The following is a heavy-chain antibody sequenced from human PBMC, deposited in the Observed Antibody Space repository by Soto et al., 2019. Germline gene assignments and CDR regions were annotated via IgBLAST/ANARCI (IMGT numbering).Heavy chain of an antibody. V-gene: IGHV3-30*18. J-gene: IGHJ6*02. CDR2: ISYDGSNK. CDR3: AKERRYCSSTSRRKDYHYYYGMDV. D-gene: IGHD2-2*01. CDR1: GFTFSSYG. Sequence: QVQLVESGGGVVQPGRSLRLSCAASGFTFSSYGMHWVRQAPGKGLEWVAVISYDGSNKYYADSVKGRFTISRDNSKNTLYLQMNSLSAEDTAVYYCAKERRYCSSTSRRKDYHYYYGMDVGGQGTTVTVSS.